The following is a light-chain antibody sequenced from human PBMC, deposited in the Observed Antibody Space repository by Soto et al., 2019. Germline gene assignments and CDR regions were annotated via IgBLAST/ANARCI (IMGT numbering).Light chain of an antibody. Sequence: DIQMTQSPSTLSASVGDRVTITCRASQSISSWLAWYQQKPGEAPKLLIYDASSLESGVPSRFSGSGSGTEFTLTISRLQPDDFATYYCQQSNSYRTFGQRTTVAIK. CDR1: QSISSW. CDR2: DAS. V-gene: IGKV1-5*01. J-gene: IGKJ1*01. CDR3: QQSNSYRT.